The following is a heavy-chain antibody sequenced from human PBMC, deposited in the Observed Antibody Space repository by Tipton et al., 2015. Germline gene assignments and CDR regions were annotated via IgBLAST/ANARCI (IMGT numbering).Heavy chain of an antibody. Sequence: TLSLTCAVYGGSFSGYYWNWIRQPPGKGLEWIGEINHSGSTNYNPSLKSRVTISVDKSKNQFSLKLSSVTAADTAVYYCARDENYCSSTSCFNWFDTWGQGTLVTVSS. CDR3: ARDENYCSSTSCFNWFDT. J-gene: IGHJ5*02. CDR2: INHSGST. CDR1: GGSFSGYY. D-gene: IGHD2-2*01. V-gene: IGHV4-34*01.